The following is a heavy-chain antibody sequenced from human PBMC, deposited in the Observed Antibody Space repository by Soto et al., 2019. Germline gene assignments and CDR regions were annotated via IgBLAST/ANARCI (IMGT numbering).Heavy chain of an antibody. V-gene: IGHV3-9*01. J-gene: IGHJ3*02. CDR3: AKDLGSKYAFDI. Sequence: EVQLVESGGGLVQPGRSLRLSCAASGFTFDDYAMHWVRQAPGKGLEWVSGISWNSGSIGYADSVKGRFTISRDNAKNSLYLQMNSLRAEDTALYYCAKDLGSKYAFDIWGQGTMVTVSS. CDR2: ISWNSGSI. D-gene: IGHD3-10*01. CDR1: GFTFDDYA.